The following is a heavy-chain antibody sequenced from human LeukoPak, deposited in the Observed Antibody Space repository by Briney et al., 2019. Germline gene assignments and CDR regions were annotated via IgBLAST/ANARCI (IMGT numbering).Heavy chain of an antibody. CDR3: ATSLMATREFDY. J-gene: IGHJ4*02. V-gene: IGHV1-24*01. Sequence: ASVKVSCKVSGYTLTELSMHWVQQAPGKGLEWMGGFDPEDGETIYAQKFQGRVTMTEDTSTDTAYMELSSLRSEDTAVYYCATSLMATREFDYWGQGTLVTVSS. CDR1: GYTLTELS. CDR2: FDPEDGET. D-gene: IGHD5-12*01.